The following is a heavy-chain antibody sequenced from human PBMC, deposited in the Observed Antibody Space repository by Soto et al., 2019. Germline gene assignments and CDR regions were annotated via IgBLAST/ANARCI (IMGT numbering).Heavy chain of an antibody. CDR3: AREVLRGDYVGMVDV. V-gene: IGHV3-30*03. J-gene: IGHJ6*04. CDR2: ISYDGSNK. CDR1: GFTFSSYG. D-gene: IGHD4-17*01. Sequence: GGSLRLSCAASGFTFSSYGMHWVRQAPGKGLEWVAVISYDGSNKYYADSVKGRFTISRDNSKNTLYLQMNSLRAEDTAVYYCAREVLRGDYVGMVDVWGKGTTVTVSS.